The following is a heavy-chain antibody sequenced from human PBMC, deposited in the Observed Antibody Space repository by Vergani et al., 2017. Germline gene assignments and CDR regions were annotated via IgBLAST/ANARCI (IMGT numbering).Heavy chain of an antibody. Sequence: QVQLQQWGAGLLKPSETLSLTCAVYGGSFSGYYWSWIRQPPGKGLEWFGEINHSGSTNYNPSLKSRVTISVDTSKNQFSLKLSSVTAADMAVYYCARGNKDTAMVKDYYYYMDVWGKGTTVTVSS. V-gene: IGHV4-34*01. CDR3: ARGNKDTAMVKDYYYYMDV. D-gene: IGHD5-18*01. CDR1: GGSFSGYY. CDR2: INHSGST. J-gene: IGHJ6*03.